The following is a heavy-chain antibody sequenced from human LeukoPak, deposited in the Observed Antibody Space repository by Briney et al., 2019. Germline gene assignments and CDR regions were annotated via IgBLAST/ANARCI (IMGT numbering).Heavy chain of an antibody. CDR3: ARDRYSSV. CDR2: MKQDGSEK. J-gene: IGHJ3*01. Sequence: PGGSLRLSCAASGFTFSNYWMTWVRQAPGKGLEWVANMKQDGSEKYYVDSVKGRFTISRDNAKNSLFLQMNSLRAEDTAIYYCARDRYSSVWGQGTMVTASS. V-gene: IGHV3-7*01. D-gene: IGHD3-16*02. CDR1: GFTFSNYW.